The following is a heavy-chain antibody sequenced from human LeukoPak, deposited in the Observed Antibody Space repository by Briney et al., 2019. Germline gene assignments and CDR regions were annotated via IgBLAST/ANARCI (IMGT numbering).Heavy chain of an antibody. CDR3: AKDIRWVRIAVAGTSMDV. J-gene: IGHJ6*03. CDR2: IRYDGSNK. Sequence: GGSLRLSCAASGFTFSSYGMHWVRQAPGRGLEWVAFIRYDGSNKYYADSVEGRFTISRDNSKNTLYLQMNSLRAEDTAVYYCAKDIRWVRIAVAGTSMDVWGKGTTVTVSS. D-gene: IGHD6-19*01. V-gene: IGHV3-30*02. CDR1: GFTFSSYG.